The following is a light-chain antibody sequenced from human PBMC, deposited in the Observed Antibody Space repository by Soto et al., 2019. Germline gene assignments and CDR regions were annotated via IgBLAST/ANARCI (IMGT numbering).Light chain of an antibody. J-gene: IGKJ5*01. CDR1: QSVSSN. CDR2: GAY. V-gene: IGKV3-15*01. Sequence: EIVMTQSPATLSVFSGGRATLSFSASQSVSSNLAWYQQKPGQAPRLLIYGAYTRAAGVPARFSGSGSGTEFTLTITSLQSEDIALYYCQQDNICLPITFGGRSRLEI. CDR3: QQDNICLPIT.